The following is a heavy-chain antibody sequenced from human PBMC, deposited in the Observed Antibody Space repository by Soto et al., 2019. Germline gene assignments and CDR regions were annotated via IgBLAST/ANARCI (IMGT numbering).Heavy chain of an antibody. V-gene: IGHV4-31*03. CDR1: GPAIHIGGYY. Sequence: TLALTCTVSGPAIHIGGYYWTWILQHPGKGLEWIGYIYHTGKTCFTPSLDSRVTVSGGTSKNQFSLKLASVTADHTAVYYCARDGSSTANWIDPWGQGTLVTVSS. D-gene: IGHD2-2*01. J-gene: IGHJ5*02. CDR3: ARDGSSTANWIDP. CDR2: IYHTGKT.